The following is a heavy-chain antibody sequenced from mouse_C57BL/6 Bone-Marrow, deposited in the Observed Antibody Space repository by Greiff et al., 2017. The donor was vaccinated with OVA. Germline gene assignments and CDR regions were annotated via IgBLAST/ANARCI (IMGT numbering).Heavy chain of an antibody. J-gene: IGHJ2*01. Sequence: VHVKQSGAELVRPGASVKLSCTASGFNIKDDYMHWVKQRPEQGLEWIGWIDPENGDTEYASKFQGKATITADTSSNTAYLQLSSLTSEDTAVYYCTRVYTYFDYWGQGTTLTVSS. CDR3: TRVYTYFDY. D-gene: IGHD2-12*01. V-gene: IGHV14-4*01. CDR2: IDPENGDT. CDR1: GFNIKDDY.